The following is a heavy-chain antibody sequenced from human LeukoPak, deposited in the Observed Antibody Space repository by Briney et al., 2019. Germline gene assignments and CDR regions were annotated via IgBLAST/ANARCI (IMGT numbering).Heavy chain of an antibody. J-gene: IGHJ4*02. CDR3: ARRGYSSGWYYFDF. CDR2: IYYSGST. CDR1: GGSISSYF. Sequence: PSETLSLTCTVSGGSISSYFWSWIRQSPGKGLEWIGYIYYSGSTNYNPSLKSRATISVDTSKNQFSLKLSSVTAADTAVYYCARRGYSSGWYYFDFWGQGTLVTVSS. D-gene: IGHD6-19*01. V-gene: IGHV4-59*08.